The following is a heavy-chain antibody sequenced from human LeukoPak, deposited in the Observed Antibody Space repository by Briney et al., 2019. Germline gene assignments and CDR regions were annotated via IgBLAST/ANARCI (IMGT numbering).Heavy chain of an antibody. J-gene: IGHJ5*02. D-gene: IGHD6-6*01. CDR2: ISAYNGNI. Sequence: ASVKVSCKASGYTFTSYGISWVRQAPGQGLEWMGWISAYNGNINYAQKLQGRVTMTTDTSTSTAYLELRSLRSDGTAVYYCARTYSSSSGQQNWFDPWGQGTLVTVSS. CDR3: ARTYSSSSGQQNWFDP. V-gene: IGHV1-18*01. CDR1: GYTFTSYG.